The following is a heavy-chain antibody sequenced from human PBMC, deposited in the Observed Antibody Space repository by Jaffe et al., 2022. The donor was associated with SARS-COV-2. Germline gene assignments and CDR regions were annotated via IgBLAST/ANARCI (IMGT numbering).Heavy chain of an antibody. D-gene: IGHD3-22*01. J-gene: IGHJ2*01. Sequence: QVQLQESGPGLVKPSETLSLTCTVSGGSISSYYWSWIRQPPGKGLEWIGYIYYSGSTNYNPSLKSRVTISVDTSKNQFSLKLSSVTAADTAVYYCARSGVVVITTENWYFDLWGRGTLVTVSS. CDR1: GGSISSYY. V-gene: IGHV4-59*01. CDR3: ARSGVVVITTENWYFDL. CDR2: IYYSGST.